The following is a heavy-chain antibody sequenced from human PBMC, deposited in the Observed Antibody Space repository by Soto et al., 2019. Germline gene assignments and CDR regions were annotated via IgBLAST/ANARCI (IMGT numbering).Heavy chain of an antibody. CDR1: GGTFSSYA. CDR2: IIPIFGTA. J-gene: IGHJ4*02. D-gene: IGHD3-22*01. Sequence: QAQLVQSGAEVKKPGSSVKVSCKASGGTFSSYAISWVRQAPGQGLEWMGGIIPIFGTANYAQKFQGRVTSTADESTSTAYMELSSLRSEDTAVYYCARGYYYDSSGYYSNAYYFDYWGQGTLVTVSS. CDR3: ARGYYYDSSGYYSNAYYFDY. V-gene: IGHV1-69*01.